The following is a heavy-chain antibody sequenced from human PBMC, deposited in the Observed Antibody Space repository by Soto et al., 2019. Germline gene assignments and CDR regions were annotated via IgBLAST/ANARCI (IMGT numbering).Heavy chain of an antibody. CDR2: IYSGGNT. CDR3: ASTISDGYNYYFDY. D-gene: IGHD5-12*01. Sequence: GGSLRLSCAASRFTVSTNYMSWVRQAPGKGLEWVSVIYSGGNTYYTDSVKGRFTISRDDSKNTLYLQMNSLRAEATAVYYCASTISDGYNYYFDYGGQGTLVAVSS. J-gene: IGHJ4*02. V-gene: IGHV3-53*01. CDR1: RFTVSTNY.